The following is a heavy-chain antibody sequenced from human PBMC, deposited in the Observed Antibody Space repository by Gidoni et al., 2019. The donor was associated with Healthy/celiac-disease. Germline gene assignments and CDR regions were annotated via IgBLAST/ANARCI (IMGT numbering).Heavy chain of an antibody. CDR2: IYYSGST. CDR1: GGSISSISYY. CDR3: AREGGLAYCGGDCLGDLDI. D-gene: IGHD2-21*02. J-gene: IGHJ3*02. V-gene: IGHV4-39*02. Sequence: QLQLQESGPGLVKPSETLSLTCPVSGGSISSISYYWGWIRQPPGKGLEWIGSIYYSGSTYYNPSLKSRVTISVDTSKNQFSLKLSSVTAADTAVYYCAREGGLAYCGGDCLGDLDIWGQGTMVTVSS.